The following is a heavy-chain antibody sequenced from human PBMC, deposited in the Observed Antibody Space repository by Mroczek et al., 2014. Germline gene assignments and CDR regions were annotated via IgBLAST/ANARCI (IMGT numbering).Heavy chain of an antibody. J-gene: IGHJ6*02. D-gene: IGHD5-12*01. V-gene: IGHV4-59*01. Sequence: QVQLQESGPGLVKPSETLSLTCTVSGGSISSYYWSWIRQPPGKGLEWIGYIYYSGSTNYNPSLKSRVTISVDTSKNQFSLKLSSVTAADTAVYYCARDRSGYDWPYYYGMDVWGQGTTVTVSS. CDR3: ARDRSGYDWPYYYGMDV. CDR1: GGSISSYY. CDR2: IYYSGST.